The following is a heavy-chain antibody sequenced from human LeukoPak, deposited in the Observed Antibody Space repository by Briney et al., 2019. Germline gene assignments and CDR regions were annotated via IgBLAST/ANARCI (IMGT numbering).Heavy chain of an antibody. Sequence: PGGSLRLSCAASGFTFDDYGMIWVRQAPGKGLEWVSGINWNGGSTGYADSVKGRFTISRDNAKNSLYLQMNSLRAEDTALYYCARAKQWLVQYPIDYFDYWGQGTLVTVSS. J-gene: IGHJ4*02. CDR1: GFTFDDYG. V-gene: IGHV3-20*04. CDR3: ARAKQWLVQYPIDYFDY. D-gene: IGHD6-19*01. CDR2: INWNGGST.